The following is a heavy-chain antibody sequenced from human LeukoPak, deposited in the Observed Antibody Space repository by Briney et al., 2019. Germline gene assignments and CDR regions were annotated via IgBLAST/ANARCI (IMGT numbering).Heavy chain of an antibody. CDR1: GGSISLSYYY. CDR3: ARLPRKTYYDILTGYSDHYYYYYMDV. D-gene: IGHD3-9*01. J-gene: IGHJ6*03. V-gene: IGHV4-39*02. Sequence: PSETLSLTCSVSGGSISLSYYYWGWIRQPPGKALAWIGSVYYSGTTSYNPSLKSRVTISVDMSNNHFSLRLSSVTAADTAVYYCARLPRKTYYDILTGYSDHYYYYYMDVWGKGTTVTISS. CDR2: VYYSGTT.